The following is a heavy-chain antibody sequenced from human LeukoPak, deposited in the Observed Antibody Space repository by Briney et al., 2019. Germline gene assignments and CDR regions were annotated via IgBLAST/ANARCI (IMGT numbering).Heavy chain of an antibody. Sequence: GGSLRLSCAASGFTFSSYGMHWVRQAPGKGLEWVAFIRYDGSNKYYADSVKGRFTISRDSSKNTLYLQMNSLRAEDTAVYYCAKVGATSEDYWGQGTLVTVSS. CDR2: IRYDGSNK. D-gene: IGHD1-26*01. CDR3: AKVGATSEDY. CDR1: GFTFSSYG. J-gene: IGHJ4*02. V-gene: IGHV3-30*02.